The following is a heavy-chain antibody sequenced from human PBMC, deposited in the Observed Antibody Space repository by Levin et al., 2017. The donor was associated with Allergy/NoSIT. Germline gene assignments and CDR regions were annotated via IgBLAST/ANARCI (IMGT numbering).Heavy chain of an antibody. CDR1: GFTFSSFA. CDR3: AKHREGDTANFDY. CDR2: ISGSGDST. J-gene: IGHJ4*02. Sequence: PGGSLRLSCAASGFTFSSFAMSWVRQAPGKGLDWVSTISGSGDSTYYADSVKGRFTISRDNSKNTLYLQMNSLRAEDTAIYYCAKHREGDTANFDYWGQGTLVTVSS. D-gene: IGHD5-24*01. V-gene: IGHV3-23*01.